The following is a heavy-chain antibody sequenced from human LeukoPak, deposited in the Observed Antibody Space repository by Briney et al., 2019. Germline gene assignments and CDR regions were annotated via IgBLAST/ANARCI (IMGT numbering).Heavy chain of an antibody. V-gene: IGHV4-4*07. J-gene: IGHJ4*02. Sequence: SETLSLTCTVSGGSISSYYWSWIRQPAGKGLEWIGRIYTSGSTNYNPSLKSRVTMSVDTSKNQFSLKLSSVTAADTAVYYCARRGIGSGSYYREYYFDYWGQGTLVTVSS. CDR3: ARRGIGSGSYYREYYFDY. CDR2: IYTSGST. D-gene: IGHD3-10*01. CDR1: GGSISSYY.